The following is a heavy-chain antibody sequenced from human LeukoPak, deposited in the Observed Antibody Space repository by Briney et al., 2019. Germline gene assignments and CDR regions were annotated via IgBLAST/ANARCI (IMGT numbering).Heavy chain of an antibody. J-gene: IGHJ5*02. Sequence: SETMSLTSTVSGGSISGYHWTWIRQPDGKGLEWIGRIYSSGSSSYDPSLKGRVTMSVDTSKNQFYLQLSSVTAADTAVYYCARDYQGLGRWVQGTLVTVSS. V-gene: IGHV4-4*07. D-gene: IGHD3-16*02. CDR2: IYSSGSS. CDR1: GGSISGYH. CDR3: ARDYQGLGR.